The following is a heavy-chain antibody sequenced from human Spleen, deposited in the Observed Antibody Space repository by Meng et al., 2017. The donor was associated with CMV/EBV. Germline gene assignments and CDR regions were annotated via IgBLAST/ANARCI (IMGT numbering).Heavy chain of an antibody. Sequence: ASVKVSCKASGYSFSGYYMHWVRQAPGQGPEWMGWINPNSGDTKYAQKFQGRVTMTRDTSISTAYMELSRLRSDDTALYYCARTYDIVHDPFDIWGQGTTVTVSS. CDR1: GYSFSGYY. V-gene: IGHV1-2*02. CDR3: ARTYDIVHDPFDI. D-gene: IGHD5-12*01. J-gene: IGHJ6*02. CDR2: INPNSGDT.